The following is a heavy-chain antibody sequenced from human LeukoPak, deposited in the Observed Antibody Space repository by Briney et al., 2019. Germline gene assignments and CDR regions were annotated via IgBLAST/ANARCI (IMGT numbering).Heavy chain of an antibody. D-gene: IGHD3-22*01. CDR3: ARENEARYYYDSSGYSDAFGI. V-gene: IGHV3-72*01. CDR2: TRNIANSYTT. CDR1: GFTFSDHY. J-gene: IGHJ3*02. Sequence: PGGSLRLSCAASGFTFSDHYMDWVRQAPGKGLEWVGRTRNIANSYTTEYAASVKGRFTISRDDSKNSLYLQMNSLKTEDTAVYYCARENEARYYYDSSGYSDAFGIWGQGTMVTVSS.